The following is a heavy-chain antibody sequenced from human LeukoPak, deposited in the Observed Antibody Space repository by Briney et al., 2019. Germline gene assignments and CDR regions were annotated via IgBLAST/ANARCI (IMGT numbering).Heavy chain of an antibody. CDR3: VTDSVPYYDILTGTFDY. V-gene: IGHV1-2*02. CDR1: GYTFTGYY. D-gene: IGHD3-9*01. Sequence: ASVKVSCKASGYTFTGYYMHWVRRAPGQGLEWMGWINPNSGGTNYAQKFQGRVTMTRDTSISTAYMELSRLRSDDTAVYYCVTDSVPYYDILTGTFDYWGKGTLVTVSS. CDR2: INPNSGGT. J-gene: IGHJ4*02.